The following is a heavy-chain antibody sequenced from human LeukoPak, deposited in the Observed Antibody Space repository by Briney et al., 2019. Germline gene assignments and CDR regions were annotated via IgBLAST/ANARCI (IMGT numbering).Heavy chain of an antibody. D-gene: IGHD1-26*01. Sequence: PGGSLRLSCAASGFTFSSYTMNWVRQAPGKGLEWVSSITSGGVNTYYATSVKGRFTISRDNAKNSLYLQMNSLRAEDTAVYYCTSLGGSYYAYYYYYMDVWGKGTTVTVSS. V-gene: IGHV3-21*03. CDR1: GFTFSSYT. J-gene: IGHJ6*03. CDR3: TSLGGSYYAYYYYYMDV. CDR2: ITSGGVNT.